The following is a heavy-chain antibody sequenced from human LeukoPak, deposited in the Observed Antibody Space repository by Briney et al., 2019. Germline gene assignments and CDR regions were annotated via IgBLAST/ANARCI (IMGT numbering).Heavy chain of an antibody. V-gene: IGHV4-34*01. J-gene: IGHJ4*02. Sequence: PSETLSLTCAVYGGSFSGYYWSWIRQPPGKGLEWIGEINHSGSTNYNPSLKSRVTISVDTSKNQFPLKLSSVTAADTAVYYCARNSFSYGFDYWGQGTLVTVSS. CDR1: GGSFSGYY. CDR3: ARNSFSYGFDY. CDR2: INHSGST. D-gene: IGHD3-10*01.